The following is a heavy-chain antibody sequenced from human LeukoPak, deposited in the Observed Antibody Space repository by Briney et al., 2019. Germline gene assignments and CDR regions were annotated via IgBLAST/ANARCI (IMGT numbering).Heavy chain of an antibody. D-gene: IGHD3-3*01. J-gene: IGHJ6*03. Sequence: ASVKVSCKASGYTFTGHYMHWVRQAPGQGLEWMGRINPNSGGTNYAQKYQGRVTMTRDTSISTAYMELSRLRSDDTAVYYCARDGTIFGYWNYYMDVWGKGTTVTVSS. CDR1: GYTFTGHY. V-gene: IGHV1-2*06. CDR3: ARDGTIFGYWNYYMDV. CDR2: INPNSGGT.